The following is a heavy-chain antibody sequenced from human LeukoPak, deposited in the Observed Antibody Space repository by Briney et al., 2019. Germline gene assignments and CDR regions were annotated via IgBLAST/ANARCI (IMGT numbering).Heavy chain of an antibody. D-gene: IGHD3-22*01. J-gene: IGHJ4*02. V-gene: IGHV1-46*01. CDR3: ARRSSDYYWAFDH. Sequence: ASVKVSCKASGYTFTSYYMHWVRQAPGQGLEWMGIINPSGGSTSYAQKFQGRVTMTRDTSTSTVYMELRSLRSEDTAVYYCARRSSDYYWAFDHWGQGTLVTVSS. CDR1: GYTFTSYY. CDR2: INPSGGST.